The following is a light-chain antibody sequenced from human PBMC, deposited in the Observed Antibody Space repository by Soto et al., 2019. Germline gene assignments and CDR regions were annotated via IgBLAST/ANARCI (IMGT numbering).Light chain of an antibody. CDR3: QQYNDNWT. CDR2: KAS. CDR1: QSISSW. J-gene: IGKJ1*01. Sequence: DIQMTQSPSTLSASVGDRVTITCRASQSISSWLAWYQQKPGKAPKLLIYKASTLQSEIPSRISGSGSGTEFTLAISSLQPDDSATYYCQQYNDNWTFGQGTKVDIK. V-gene: IGKV1-5*03.